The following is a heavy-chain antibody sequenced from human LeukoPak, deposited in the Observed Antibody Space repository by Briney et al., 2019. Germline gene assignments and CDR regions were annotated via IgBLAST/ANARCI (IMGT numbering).Heavy chain of an antibody. CDR2: IWYDGSNK. CDR3: VRVGYTNYGIDY. CDR1: GFTFSSYG. J-gene: IGHJ4*02. V-gene: IGHV3-33*01. D-gene: IGHD4-11*01. Sequence: GGSLRLSCAVSGFTFSSYGMHWVRQAPGKGLEWVAVIWYDGSNKYYADSVKGRFTISRGSSKNTLDLQMNSLRAEDTAVYYCVRVGYTNYGIDYWGQGTLVTVSS.